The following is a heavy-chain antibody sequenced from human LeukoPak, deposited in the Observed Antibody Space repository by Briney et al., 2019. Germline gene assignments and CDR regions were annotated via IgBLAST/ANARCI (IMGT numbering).Heavy chain of an antibody. D-gene: IGHD3-3*01. V-gene: IGHV3-43*02. Sequence: GGSLRLSCAASGFPFDEYAMHWVRQVPGKGLQWVSVITGSGTGTDYADSVKGRFTISRDNSRNSLYLQMNSLRIEDTALYYCAKDMDHYDFWTGGFDPWGQGTLVTFSS. CDR3: AKDMDHYDFWTGGFDP. CDR2: ITGSGTGT. J-gene: IGHJ5*02. CDR1: GFPFDEYA.